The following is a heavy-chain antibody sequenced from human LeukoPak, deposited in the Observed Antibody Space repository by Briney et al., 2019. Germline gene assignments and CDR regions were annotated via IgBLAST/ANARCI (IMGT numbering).Heavy chain of an antibody. Sequence: SGGSLRLSCAASGFTFSSYGMHWVRQAPGKGLEWVSAISGSGGSTYYADSVKGRFTISRDNSKNTLYLQMNSLRAEDTAVYYCAKDVHYYDSSGDLSHDAFDIWGQGTMVTVSS. CDR1: GFTFSSYG. CDR3: AKDVHYYDSSGDLSHDAFDI. J-gene: IGHJ3*02. D-gene: IGHD3-22*01. CDR2: ISGSGGST. V-gene: IGHV3-23*01.